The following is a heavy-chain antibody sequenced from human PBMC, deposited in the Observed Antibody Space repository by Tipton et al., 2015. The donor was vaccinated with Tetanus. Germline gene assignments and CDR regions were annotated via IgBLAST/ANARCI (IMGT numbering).Heavy chain of an antibody. CDR3: ASGPRTRIYDSSGYSFRYFYGMDV. Sequence: TLSLTCAVYGGSFTDYSWSWIRQPPGQGLEWIGEVNQAGNTDYIPSLKGRVTMSLDTSKSQLSLNLSSVTAADTAVYYCASGPRTRIYDSSGYSFRYFYGMDVWGLGATVTVSS. D-gene: IGHD3-22*01. J-gene: IGHJ6*02. CDR2: VNQAGNT. CDR1: GGSFTDYS. V-gene: IGHV4-34*01.